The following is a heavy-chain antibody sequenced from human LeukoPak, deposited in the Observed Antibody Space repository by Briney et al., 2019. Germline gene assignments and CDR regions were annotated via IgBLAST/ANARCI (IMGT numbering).Heavy chain of an antibody. J-gene: IGHJ4*02. CDR3: VRDCYGSGSYYSYFDY. D-gene: IGHD3-10*01. CDR2: IKEDGSQK. V-gene: IGHV3-7*01. Sequence: GGSLRLSCAASGFTFSDYWMSWVRQAPGKGLEWVAIIKEDGSQKYYVDSVKGRFTLSRDNTKNSLTLQLNSLRAEDTALYYCVRDCYGSGSYYSYFDYWGQGALVTVSS. CDR1: GFTFSDYW.